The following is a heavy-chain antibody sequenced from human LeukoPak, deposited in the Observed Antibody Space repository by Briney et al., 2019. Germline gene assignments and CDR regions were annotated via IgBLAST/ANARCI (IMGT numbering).Heavy chain of an antibody. CDR1: GGSISSYY. CDR3: ARMDRMIVVALDY. D-gene: IGHD3-22*01. J-gene: IGHJ4*02. V-gene: IGHV4-59*08. CDR2: IYYSGST. Sequence: PSETLSLTCTVSGGSISSYYWGWIRQPPGKGLERIGYIYYSGSTNYNPSLKSRVTISVDTSKNQFSLKLSSVTAADTAVYYCARMDRMIVVALDYWGQGTLVTVSS.